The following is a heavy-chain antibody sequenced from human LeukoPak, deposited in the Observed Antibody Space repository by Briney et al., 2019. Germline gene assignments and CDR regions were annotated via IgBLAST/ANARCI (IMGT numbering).Heavy chain of an antibody. Sequence: GGTLRLSCAASGFTFSSYGMSWVRQAPGKGLEWVSAISGSGGSTYYADSVKGRFTISRDNSKNTLYLQMNSLRAEDTAVYYCAKDKYRAGTTHDYWGQGTLVTVSS. CDR1: GFTFSSYG. J-gene: IGHJ4*02. D-gene: IGHD5-24*01. CDR3: AKDKYRAGTTHDY. CDR2: ISGSGGST. V-gene: IGHV3-23*01.